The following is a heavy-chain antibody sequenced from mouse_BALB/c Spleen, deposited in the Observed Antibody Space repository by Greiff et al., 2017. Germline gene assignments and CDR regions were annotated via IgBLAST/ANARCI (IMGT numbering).Heavy chain of an antibody. CDR1: GYTFTDYW. J-gene: IGHJ2*01. CDR2: IDTSDSYT. V-gene: IGHV1-69*01. D-gene: IGHD1-1*01. CDR3: ARDYGSSLADY. Sequence: QVQLQQPGAELVMPGASVKMSCKASGYTFTDYWMHWVKQRPGQGLEWIGAIDTSDSYTSYNQKIKGKATLTVDESSSTAYMQLSSLTSEDSAVYYCARDYGSSLADYWGQGTTLTVSS.